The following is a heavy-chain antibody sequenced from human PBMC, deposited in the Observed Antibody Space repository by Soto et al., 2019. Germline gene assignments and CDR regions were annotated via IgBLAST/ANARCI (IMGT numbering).Heavy chain of an antibody. CDR1: GGSVSNASFY. CDR3: VRVLDSSWYADL. Sequence: QVQLQESGPGLVKPSETLSLTCSVSGGSVSNASFYWTCIRQAPGTGLEYIGYIFYTGVTNYNPSLSSRVTISLDTSKNHFSLKLNSMTAADTAVYYCVRVLDSSWYADLWGRGTLVTVSS. D-gene: IGHD3-22*01. V-gene: IGHV4-61*03. J-gene: IGHJ2*01. CDR2: IFYTGVT.